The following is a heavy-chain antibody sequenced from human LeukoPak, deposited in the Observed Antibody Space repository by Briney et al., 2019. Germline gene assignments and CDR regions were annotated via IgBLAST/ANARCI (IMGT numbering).Heavy chain of an antibody. D-gene: IGHD3-22*01. J-gene: IGHJ4*02. CDR1: GFTFSSYG. CDR3: AKEGSGYYDSSGYYYFDY. Sequence: PGGSLRLSCAASGFTFSSYGMHWVRQAPGKGLEWVAVISYDGRNKYYADSVKGRFTISRDNSKNTLYLQMNSLRAEDTAVYYCAKEGSGYYDSSGYYYFDYWGQGTLVTVSS. V-gene: IGHV3-30*18. CDR2: ISYDGRNK.